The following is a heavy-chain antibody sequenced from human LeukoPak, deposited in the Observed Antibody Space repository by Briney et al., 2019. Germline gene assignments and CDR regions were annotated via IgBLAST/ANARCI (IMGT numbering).Heavy chain of an antibody. D-gene: IGHD1-26*01. V-gene: IGHV3-30*03. CDR1: GFTFLNYG. Sequence: GGSLRLSCAASGFTFLNYGMHWVRQAPGKGLEWVAVVAHDEKTIFYADSLKGRFTVSRDNSKNTVYLQMNSLRDEDTAVYYCAREKQSGGTPSDYWGQGSLVTVSS. CDR2: VAHDEKTI. CDR3: AREKQSGGTPSDY. J-gene: IGHJ4*02.